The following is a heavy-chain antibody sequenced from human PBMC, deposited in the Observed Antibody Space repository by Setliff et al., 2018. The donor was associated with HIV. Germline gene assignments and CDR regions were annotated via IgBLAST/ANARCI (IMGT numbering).Heavy chain of an antibody. Sequence: GESLKISCAASGFSNSALHWVRQAPGKGLEWVGRIRSKANNYATEYGASVKGRFTISRDDSKKTAYLQMNSLKTEDTAVYYCVGLRYYADGIYYFDYWGQGTLVTVPQ. D-gene: IGHD3-16*01. J-gene: IGHJ4*02. CDR3: VGLRYYADGIYYFDY. CDR2: IRSKANNYAT. CDR1: GFSNSA. V-gene: IGHV3-73*01.